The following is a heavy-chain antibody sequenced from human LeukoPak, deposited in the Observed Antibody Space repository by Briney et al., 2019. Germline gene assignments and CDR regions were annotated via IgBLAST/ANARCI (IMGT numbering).Heavy chain of an antibody. CDR3: ARDLGEYQLLYWFDP. J-gene: IGHJ5*02. CDR2: INPNSGGT. CDR1: GYTFTGYY. Sequence: ASVTVSCTGSGYTFTGYYMHWVRQAHGQGLEWMGWINPNSGGTNYAQKFQGRVTMTRDTSISTAYMELSRLRSDDTAVYYCARDLGEYQLLYWFDPWGQGTLVTVSS. D-gene: IGHD2-2*01. V-gene: IGHV1-2*02.